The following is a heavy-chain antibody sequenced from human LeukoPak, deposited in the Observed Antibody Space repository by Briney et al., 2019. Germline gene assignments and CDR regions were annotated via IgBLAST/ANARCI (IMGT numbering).Heavy chain of an antibody. D-gene: IGHD2-2*02. CDR1: GYSFTSYW. J-gene: IGHJ4*02. CDR3: ASGEYCSSTSCYTNPDY. Sequence: GESLKISCKGSGYSFTSYWIGWVRQMPGKGLEWMGIIYPGDSDTRYSPSFQGQVTISADKSISTAYLQWSSLKAPDTAMYYCASGEYCSSTSCYTNPDYWGQGTLVTVSS. CDR2: IYPGDSDT. V-gene: IGHV5-51*01.